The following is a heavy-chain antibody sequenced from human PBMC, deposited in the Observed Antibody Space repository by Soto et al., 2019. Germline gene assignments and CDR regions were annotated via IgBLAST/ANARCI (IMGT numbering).Heavy chain of an antibody. CDR3: ARDTNGLHY. J-gene: IGHJ4*02. CDR2: INTDGSIT. D-gene: IGHD2-8*01. Sequence: GSLRRSGAACGRIFSKYQMHWVRQAPGKGLVWVSRINTDGSITDYADSVKGRFTVSRDNAKNTMYLQMNSLTADDTAVYYCARDTNGLHYWGQGTLVTVSS. CDR1: GRIFSKYQ. V-gene: IGHV3-74*01.